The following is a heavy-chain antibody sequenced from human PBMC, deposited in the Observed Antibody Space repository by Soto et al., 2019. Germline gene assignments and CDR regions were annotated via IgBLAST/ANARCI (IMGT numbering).Heavy chain of an antibody. CDR2: IYYSGST. D-gene: IGHD3-10*01. V-gene: IGHV4-39*01. J-gene: IGHJ4*02. CDR3: ARHLSNYYGSGSYDY. CDR1: GGSISSSSYY. Sequence: QLQLQESGPGLVKPSETLSLTCTVSGGSISSSSYYWGWIRQPPGKGLEWIGSIYYSGSTYYNPSLKSRVTISVDTSKNQFSLQLSSVTAADTAVYYCARHLSNYYGSGSYDYWGQGTLVTVSS.